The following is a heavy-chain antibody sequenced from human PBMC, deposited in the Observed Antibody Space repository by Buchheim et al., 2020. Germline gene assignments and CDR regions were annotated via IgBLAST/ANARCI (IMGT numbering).Heavy chain of an antibody. Sequence: EVQLLESGGGLVQPGGSLRLSCAVSGFAFSNYAMTWVRQAPGKGLEWVSVISGGGDNTYFEDSVWGRFTVSRDNSKNTLYLQMNSLRAEDTAIYYCAKTGGSSWANDYWGQGTL. CDR3: AKTGGSSWANDY. J-gene: IGHJ4*02. D-gene: IGHD6-6*01. CDR2: ISGGGDNT. CDR1: GFAFSNYA. V-gene: IGHV3-23*01.